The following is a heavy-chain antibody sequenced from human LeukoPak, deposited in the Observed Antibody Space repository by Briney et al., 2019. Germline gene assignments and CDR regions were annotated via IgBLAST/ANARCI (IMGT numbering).Heavy chain of an antibody. CDR3: ARTKAYDSSGYYDPGYY. J-gene: IGHJ4*02. CDR1: GYTFTNYA. Sequence: ASVKVSCKTSGYTFTNYATTWVRQAPGQGLEWMGRIIPILGIANYAQKFQGRVTITADKSTSTAYMELSSLRSEDTAVYYCARTKAYDSSGYYDPGYYWGQGTLVTVSS. V-gene: IGHV1-69*04. CDR2: IIPILGIA. D-gene: IGHD3-22*01.